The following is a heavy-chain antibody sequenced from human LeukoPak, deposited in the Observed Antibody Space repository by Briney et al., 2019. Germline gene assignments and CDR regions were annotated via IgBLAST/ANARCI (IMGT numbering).Heavy chain of an antibody. V-gene: IGHV4-59*01. CDR2: IYYSGST. D-gene: IGHD3-9*01. Sequence: PSETLSLTCTVSGGSISSYYWSWIRQPPGKGLEWIGYIYYSGSTNYNPSLKSRVTISVDTSKNQFSLKLSSVTAADTAVYYCARDRSYDILTGYSVSEASGMDVWGQGTTVTVS. CDR3: ARDRSYDILTGYSVSEASGMDV. CDR1: GGSISSYY. J-gene: IGHJ6*02.